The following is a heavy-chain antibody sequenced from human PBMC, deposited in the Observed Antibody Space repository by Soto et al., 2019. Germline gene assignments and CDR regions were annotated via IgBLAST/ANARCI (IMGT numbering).Heavy chain of an antibody. CDR2: ISPYSGYT. V-gene: IGHV1-18*01. D-gene: IGHD2-2*01. CDR1: GDSFMKYG. CDR3: AREASVLIPAAQPSRFDS. J-gene: IGHJ4*02. Sequence: ASGKVSCKGFGDSFMKYGINWVRQAPGQGLEWVGWISPYSGYTHSAQKFHGRLTLTTDTAASTAYMELRILRSADTALYYCAREASVLIPAAQPSRFDSWGQGTLVTVSS.